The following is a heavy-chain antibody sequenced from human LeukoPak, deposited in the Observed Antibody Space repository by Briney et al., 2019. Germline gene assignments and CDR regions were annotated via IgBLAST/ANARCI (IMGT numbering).Heavy chain of an antibody. Sequence: GGSLRLSCAASGFTFSSSAMNWVRQAPGKGLEWVSSFGGSGGSTYYADSVKGRFTISRDNSKNTLYLRMNSLRAEDTAVYYCAKQGRDWLRDYYYYMDVWGKGTTVTISS. V-gene: IGHV3-23*01. J-gene: IGHJ6*03. D-gene: IGHD3-9*01. CDR1: GFTFSSSA. CDR2: FGGSGGST. CDR3: AKQGRDWLRDYYYYMDV.